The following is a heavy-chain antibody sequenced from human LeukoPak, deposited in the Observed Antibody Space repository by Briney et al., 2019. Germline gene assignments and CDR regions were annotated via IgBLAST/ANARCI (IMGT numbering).Heavy chain of an antibody. J-gene: IGHJ4*02. CDR3: ARDSFGQWLGTPDY. D-gene: IGHD6-19*01. CDR2: ISSTSSYI. V-gene: IGHV3-21*01. Sequence: GGSLRLSCAASGFTFSSYGMSWVRQAPGKGLEWVSSISSTSSYIYYADSVKGRFSISRDNAKNSLYLQMNSLRAEDTAVYYCARDSFGQWLGTPDYWGQGTLVTVSS. CDR1: GFTFSSYG.